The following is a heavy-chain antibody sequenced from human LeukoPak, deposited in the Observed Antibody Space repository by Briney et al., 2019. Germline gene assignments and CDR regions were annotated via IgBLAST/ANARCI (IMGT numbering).Heavy chain of an antibody. CDR3: ARDEEASGDYFDY. J-gene: IGHJ4*02. CDR1: GYTFTGYY. CDR2: INPNSGGT. D-gene: IGHD2-15*01. V-gene: IGHV1-2*06. Sequence: GASVKVSCKASGYTFTGYYMHWVRQAPGQGLEWMGRINPNSGGTNYAQKFQGRVTMTRDTSISTAYMELSRLRSDDTAVYYCARDEEASGDYFDYWGQGTLVTVSS.